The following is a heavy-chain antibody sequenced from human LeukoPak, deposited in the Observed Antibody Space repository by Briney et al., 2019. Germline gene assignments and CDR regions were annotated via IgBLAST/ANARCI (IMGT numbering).Heavy chain of an antibody. V-gene: IGHV3-48*03. D-gene: IGHD5-12*01. CDR3: ARGITNSGYGLHFDY. CDR2: ISNSGSSGSSI. J-gene: IGHJ4*02. CDR1: GFTFSSYE. Sequence: GGSLRLSCAASGFTFSSYEMNWVRQAPGKGLEWVSYISNSGSSGSSIHYADSVKGRFTISRDNAKNSLYLQMNSLRAEDTAVYYCARGITNSGYGLHFDYWGQGTLVTVSS.